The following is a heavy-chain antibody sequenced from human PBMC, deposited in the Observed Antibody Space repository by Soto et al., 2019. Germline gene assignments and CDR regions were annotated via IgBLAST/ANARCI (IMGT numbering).Heavy chain of an antibody. CDR1: GGSFSGYY. V-gene: IGHV4-34*01. J-gene: IGHJ6*02. CDR2: INHSGST. CDR3: ARAFNRKLRYFDHYYYYCMDV. Sequence: SETLSLTCAVYGGSFSGYYWSWIRQPPGKGLEWIGEINHSGSTNYNPSLKSRVTISVDTSKNQFSLKLSSVTAADTAVYYCARAFNRKLRYFDHYYYYCMDVWGPGTTVTVFS. D-gene: IGHD3-9*01.